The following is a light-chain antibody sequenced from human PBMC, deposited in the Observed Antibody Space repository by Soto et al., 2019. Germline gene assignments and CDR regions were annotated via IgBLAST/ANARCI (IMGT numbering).Light chain of an antibody. CDR2: GAS. V-gene: IGKV3-15*01. J-gene: IGKJ4*01. Sequence: EIVMTQSPATLSVSPGERATLSCRASQSVSSNLAWYQQKPGQAPRLLIYGASTRATGIPARFSGSGSGTEFPLTISSLQSEEFAVYYCQQYNHCPPLTFGGGTKVEIK. CDR3: QQYNHCPPLT. CDR1: QSVSSN.